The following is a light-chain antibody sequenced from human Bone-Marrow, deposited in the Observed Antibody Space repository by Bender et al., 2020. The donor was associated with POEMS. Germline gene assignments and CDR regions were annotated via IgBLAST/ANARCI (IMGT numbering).Light chain of an antibody. CDR1: TTDVGSYNR. CDR2: DGG. Sequence: QSALTQPASVSGSPGQSITISCSGTTTDVGSYNRVSWYQHHPGKAPKLIIYDGGRRPPVVSKPFSAAKSADTASLTIAGLKAEDEADYYWCSVVGGLAFAAGTKVTVL. V-gene: IGLV2-23*01. J-gene: IGLJ3*02. CDR3: CSVVGGLA.